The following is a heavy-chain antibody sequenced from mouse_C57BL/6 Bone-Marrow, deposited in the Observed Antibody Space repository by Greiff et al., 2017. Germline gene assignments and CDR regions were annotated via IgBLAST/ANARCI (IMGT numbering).Heavy chain of an antibody. Sequence: QVQLQQPGAELVRPGTSVKLSCKASGYTFTSYWMHWVKQRPGQGLEWIGVIDPSDSYTNYNQKFKGKATLTVDTSSSTAYMQLSNLTSEDSAVYYCARWFPAMDYWGQGTSVTVSS. CDR2: IDPSDSYT. CDR3: ARWFPAMDY. D-gene: IGHD2-2*01. J-gene: IGHJ4*01. CDR1: GYTFTSYW. V-gene: IGHV1-59*01.